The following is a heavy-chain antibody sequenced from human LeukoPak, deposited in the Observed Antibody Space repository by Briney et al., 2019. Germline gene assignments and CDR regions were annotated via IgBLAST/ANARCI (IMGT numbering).Heavy chain of an antibody. Sequence: SETLSLTCTVSGGSISSYYWSWIRQPPGKGLEWIGYIYYSGSTNYNPSLKSRVTISVDTSKNQFSLKLSSVTAADAAVYYCARGYGSGSYYDYWGQGTLVTVSS. D-gene: IGHD3-10*01. V-gene: IGHV4-59*01. CDR3: ARGYGSGSYYDY. J-gene: IGHJ4*02. CDR1: GGSISSYY. CDR2: IYYSGST.